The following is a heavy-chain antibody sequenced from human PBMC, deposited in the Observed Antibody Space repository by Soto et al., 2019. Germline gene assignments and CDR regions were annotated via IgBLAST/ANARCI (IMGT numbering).Heavy chain of an antibody. J-gene: IGHJ4*02. CDR2: IYYTGTT. CDR1: GYSINSNNW. CDR3: ARKQRKPDAIWN. V-gene: IGHV4-28*01. D-gene: IGHD2-2*01. Sequence: SETLSLTCVVSGYSINSNNWWGWIRQPPGKGLEWIGDIYYTGTTYYNPSLKSRVTMSVDTAKDQFSLRLSSVTAVDTAVYYCARKQRKPDAIWNWGQGPLVTVYS.